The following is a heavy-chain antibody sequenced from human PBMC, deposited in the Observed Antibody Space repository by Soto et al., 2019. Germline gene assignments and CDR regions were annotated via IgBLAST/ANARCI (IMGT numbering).Heavy chain of an antibody. Sequence: GGSLRLSCVGSGFTFYAHAMSWVRQAPGKGLDWVSAISNYGGPTHYADSVRGRFTISRDDSRNTVYLQMTSLRGEDTAVYFCAKSLNSGWPFYFDYWGQGIQVTVSS. CDR2: ISNYGGPT. J-gene: IGHJ4*02. CDR1: GFTFYAHA. V-gene: IGHV3-23*01. CDR3: AKSLNSGWPFYFDY. D-gene: IGHD6-19*01.